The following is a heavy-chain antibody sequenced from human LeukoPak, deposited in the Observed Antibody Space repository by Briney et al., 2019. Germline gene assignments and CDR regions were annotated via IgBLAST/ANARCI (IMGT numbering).Heavy chain of an antibody. D-gene: IGHD3-10*01. CDR2: IYYSGST. J-gene: IGHJ4*02. CDR3: ARETGSRAFDY. Sequence: SETLSLTCTVSGGSISSYYWSWIRQPPGKGLEWIGYIYYSGSTNYNPSLKSRVTISVDTSKNQFSLKLSSVTAADTAVYYCARETGSRAFDYWGQGTLVTVSS. V-gene: IGHV4-59*01. CDR1: GGSISSYY.